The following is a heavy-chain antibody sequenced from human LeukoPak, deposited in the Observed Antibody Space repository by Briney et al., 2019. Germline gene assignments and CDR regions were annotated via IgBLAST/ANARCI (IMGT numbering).Heavy chain of an antibody. CDR2: IYYSGST. CDR1: GGSISSGGYY. V-gene: IGHV4-31*03. CDR3: ARGRAYFDWLLYRYYFDY. J-gene: IGHJ4*02. D-gene: IGHD3-9*01. Sequence: SETLSLTCTVSGGSISSGGYYWSWIRQHPGKGLEWIGYIYYSGSTYYNPSLKSRVTISVDTSKNQFSLKLSSVTAADTAVYYCARGRAYFDWLLYRYYFDYWGQGTLVTVSS.